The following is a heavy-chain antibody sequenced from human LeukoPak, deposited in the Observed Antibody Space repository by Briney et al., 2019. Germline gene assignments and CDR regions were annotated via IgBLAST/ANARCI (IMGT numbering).Heavy chain of an antibody. CDR2: MNPNSDNT. CDR1: GYTFTSYD. V-gene: IGHV1-8*01. J-gene: IGHJ4*02. CDR3: ASFERYCSSTSCPHNYFDY. Sequence: ASVPVSFKASGYTFTSYDINWVRQATGQGLEWMGWMNPNSDNTGYAQKFQGRVTMTRNTSISTAYMELSSLRSEDTAVYYCASFERYCSSTSCPHNYFDYWGQGTLVTVSS. D-gene: IGHD2-2*01.